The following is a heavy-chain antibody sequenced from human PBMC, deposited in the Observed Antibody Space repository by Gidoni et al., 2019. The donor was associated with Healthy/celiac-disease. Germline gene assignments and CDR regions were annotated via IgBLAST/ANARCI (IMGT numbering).Heavy chain of an antibody. V-gene: IGHV4-59*08. CDR1: GGSISSYY. CDR2: IYYSGST. CDR3: ARYSGGVIAPGAFDI. Sequence: HVQLQESGPVLVTPSETLSLTCTVSGGSISSYYWSWIRQPPGKGLEWIGYIYYSGSTTYNPSLKSRVTISVDTSKNQFSLKRSSVTAADTAGYDCARYSGGVIAPGAFDIWGQGTMVTVSS. J-gene: IGHJ3*02. D-gene: IGHD3-16*02.